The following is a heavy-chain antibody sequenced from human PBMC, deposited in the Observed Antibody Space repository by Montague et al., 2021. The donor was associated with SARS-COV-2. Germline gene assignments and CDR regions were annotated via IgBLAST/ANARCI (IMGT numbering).Heavy chain of an antibody. CDR2: IYYSGTT. CDR3: ARHRDNLGSLNWFAP. CDR1: AGAIRDTDYV. J-gene: IGHJ5*02. Sequence: SETLSLTCTVSAGAIRDTDYVWGWIRQPPGKGLEWIGSIYYSGTTYHNPSLKSRVTISVDTSKNQFSLKLSSVTAADTAVYFCARHRDNLGSLNWFAPWGQRTLVTVSS. D-gene: IGHD3-16*01. V-gene: IGHV4-39*01.